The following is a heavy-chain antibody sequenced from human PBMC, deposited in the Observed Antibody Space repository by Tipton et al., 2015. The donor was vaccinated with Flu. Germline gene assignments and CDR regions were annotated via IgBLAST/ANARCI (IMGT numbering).Heavy chain of an antibody. D-gene: IGHD3-10*01. CDR1: GGSISSGSYY. CDR2: IYTSGST. V-gene: IGHV4-61*02. Sequence: TLSLTCTVSGGSISSGSYYWSWIRQPAGKGLEWIGRIYTSGSTNYNPSLKSRVTISVDTSKNQFSLKLSSVTAADTAVYYCARERDVLLWFGELGYFDYWGQGTIVTVAS. CDR3: ARERDVLLWFGELGYFDY. J-gene: IGHJ4*02.